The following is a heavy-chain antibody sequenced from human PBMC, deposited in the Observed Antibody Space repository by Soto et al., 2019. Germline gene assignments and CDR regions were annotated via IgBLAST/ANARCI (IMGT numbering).Heavy chain of an antibody. CDR1: GGSISSSSYY. CDR2: TKNKGNRYTT. J-gene: IGHJ4*02. CDR3: ARVGSSYHFDY. Sequence: LSLTCTVSGGSISSSSYYWGWIRQAPGKGLEWVGRTKNKGNRYTTEYAASVKGRFAISRDDSKNSLYLQMNSLKTEDTAVYYCARVGSSYHFDYWGQGALVTVSS. V-gene: IGHV3-72*01. D-gene: IGHD1-26*01.